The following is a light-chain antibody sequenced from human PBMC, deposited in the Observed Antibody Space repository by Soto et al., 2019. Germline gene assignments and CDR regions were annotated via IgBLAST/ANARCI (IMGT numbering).Light chain of an antibody. Sequence: DIQMTQSPSSLSASVGDRVSITCRASQNINTRLNWFQQRPGEVPNFLIYAASTLHSGVPSRFSGSGYGTDFNLTISRLQPEDFATDYCQQAYNHPVTFGQGTRLDIK. J-gene: IGKJ5*01. V-gene: IGKV1-39*01. CDR2: AAS. CDR1: QNINTR. CDR3: QQAYNHPVT.